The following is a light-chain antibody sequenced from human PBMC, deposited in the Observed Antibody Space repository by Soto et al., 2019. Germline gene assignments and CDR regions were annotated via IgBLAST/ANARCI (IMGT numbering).Light chain of an antibody. V-gene: IGKV3-11*01. CDR1: QSVSSF. CDR3: QQRSDWPLT. CDR2: DAS. Sequence: EIVLTQSPATLSLSPGERATLSCRASQSVSSFLVWYRQKPGQAPRLLIYDASNRATGIPARFSGSGSGTDFTLTISSLEPEDFAFYYCQQRSDWPLTFGGGTKVEIK. J-gene: IGKJ4*01.